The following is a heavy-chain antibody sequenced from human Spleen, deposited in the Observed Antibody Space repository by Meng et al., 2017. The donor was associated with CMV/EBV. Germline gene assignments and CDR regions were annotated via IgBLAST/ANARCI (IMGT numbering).Heavy chain of an antibody. V-gene: IGHV1-2*06. J-gene: IGHJ5*02. CDR2: INPDSGAT. D-gene: IGHD1-26*01. CDR3: ARDRGIRNWFDP. Sequence: QVQLVQSGAEVKKSGASVTVSCRASGYTFTDAYIYWVRQAPGQGLEWVGRINPDSGATNYAQKFQGRVTVTRDTSMNTAYMDLSRLTFDDTAVYYCARDRGIRNWFDPWGQGTLVTVSS. CDR1: GYTFTDAY.